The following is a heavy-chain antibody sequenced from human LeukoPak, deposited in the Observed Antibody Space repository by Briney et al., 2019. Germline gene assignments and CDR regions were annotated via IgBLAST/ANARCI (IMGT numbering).Heavy chain of an antibody. V-gene: IGHV3-48*01. CDR2: ISSGSNTI. J-gene: IGHJ4*02. Sequence: GGSLRLSCAASGFTVSSNYMSWVRQAPGKGLEWVSYISSGSNTIYYADSVKGRFTISRDNAKNSLYLQMNSLRAEDTAVYYCATPFDYWGQGTLVTVSS. CDR1: GFTVSSNY. CDR3: ATPFDY.